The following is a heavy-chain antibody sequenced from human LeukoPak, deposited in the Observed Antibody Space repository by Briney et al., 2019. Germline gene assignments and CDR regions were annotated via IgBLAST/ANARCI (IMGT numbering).Heavy chain of an antibody. CDR1: VGTFSSYA. CDR2: IIPIFGTA. J-gene: IGHJ4*02. CDR3: ASPSSTYSSGYLY. V-gene: IGHV1-69*05. Sequence: ASVKVSCKPSVGTFSSYAISWVRQAPGQGLEWMGGIIPIFGTANYARKFQGRVTITTDESTSTAYMELSSLRSEDTAVYYCASPSSTYSSGYLYWGQGTLVTVSS. D-gene: IGHD3-22*01.